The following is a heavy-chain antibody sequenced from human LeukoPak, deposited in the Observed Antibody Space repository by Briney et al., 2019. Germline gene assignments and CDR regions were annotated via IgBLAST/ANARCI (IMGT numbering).Heavy chain of an antibody. V-gene: IGHV4-4*09. J-gene: IGHJ5*02. D-gene: IGHD6-13*01. Sequence: PSETLSVTCTVSGGSISSYYWSWIRQPPGKGLEWIGYIYTSGSTNYNPSLKSRVTISVDTSKNQFSLKLSSVTAADTAVYYCARQYSSSWGIYNWFDPWGQEPWSPSPQ. CDR2: IYTSGST. CDR3: ARQYSSSWGIYNWFDP. CDR1: GGSISSYY.